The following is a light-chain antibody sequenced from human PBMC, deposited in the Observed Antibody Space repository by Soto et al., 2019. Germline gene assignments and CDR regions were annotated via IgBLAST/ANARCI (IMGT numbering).Light chain of an antibody. CDR1: QDISNY. V-gene: IGKV1-33*01. CDR2: DAS. CDR3: QQYDNLPPYT. Sequence: DIQMTQSPSSLSASVGDRVTITCQASQDISNYLNWYQQKPGKAPKRLIYDASNMETGVPSRFSRSGAGTDFTVTISSLQPEDISTYYCQQYDNLPPYTFGQGTKLEIK. J-gene: IGKJ2*01.